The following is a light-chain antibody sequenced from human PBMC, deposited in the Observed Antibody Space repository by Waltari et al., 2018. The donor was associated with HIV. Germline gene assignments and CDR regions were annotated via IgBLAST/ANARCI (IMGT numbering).Light chain of an antibody. J-gene: IGLJ2*01. Sequence: QSALTQPRSVSGSTGQSVTISCTGSSSDVGKLDYVSWYQYHQAKAPKVMIFDVSKRPSGVPDRFSGSKSGNTASLTISGLQADDEADYYCCSYAGRDTFVLFGGGTKLTVL. CDR3: CSYAGRDTFVL. CDR2: DVS. V-gene: IGLV2-11*01. CDR1: SSDVGKLDY.